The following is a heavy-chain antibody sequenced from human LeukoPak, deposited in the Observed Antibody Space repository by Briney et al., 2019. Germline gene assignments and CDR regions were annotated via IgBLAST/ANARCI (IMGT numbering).Heavy chain of an antibody. CDR3: TTSLWFGETYFDY. CDR2: IKSKTDGGTT. J-gene: IGHJ4*02. D-gene: IGHD3-10*01. Sequence: GGSLRLSCAASGFTFSNPWMSWVRQAPGKGLEWVGRIKSKTDGGTTDYAAPVKGRFTISRDDSKNTLYLQMNSLKTEDTAVYYCTTSLWFGETYFDYWGQGTLVTVSS. CDR1: GFTFSNPW. V-gene: IGHV3-15*01.